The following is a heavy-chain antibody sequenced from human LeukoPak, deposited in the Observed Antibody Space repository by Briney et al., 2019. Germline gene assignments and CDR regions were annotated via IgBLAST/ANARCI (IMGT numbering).Heavy chain of an antibody. Sequence: SDTLFLTCTVSGVSITSYKWGWLRKSPGKGLEWIGFISTSGRTDYNPSLTSRVSMSVDTSKSQVSLRLSSVTAEDTAVYYCATSYDNKIVPYDCWGQGILVTVSS. J-gene: IGHJ4*02. D-gene: IGHD3-9*01. CDR1: GVSITSYK. V-gene: IGHV4-4*09. CDR2: ISTSGRT. CDR3: ATSYDNKIVPYDC.